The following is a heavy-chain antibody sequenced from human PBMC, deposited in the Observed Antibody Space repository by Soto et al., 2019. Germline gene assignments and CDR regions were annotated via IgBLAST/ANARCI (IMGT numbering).Heavy chain of an antibody. V-gene: IGHV1-69*13. D-gene: IGHD6-25*01. CDR2: IIPILGTT. CDR1: RDTFNSYA. Sequence: ASVKVSCKASRDTFNSYAITWVRQAPGQGLEWMGGIIPILGTTKYAQKFQGRVTMTADEPTSTAYMELSGLRSEDRAVYYCAAGGRDGYIKWGQGTQVTVSS. J-gene: IGHJ4*02. CDR3: AAGGRDGYIK.